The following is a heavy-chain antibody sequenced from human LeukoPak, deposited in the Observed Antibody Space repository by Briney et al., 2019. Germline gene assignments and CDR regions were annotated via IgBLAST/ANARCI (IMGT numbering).Heavy chain of an antibody. V-gene: IGHV1-2*02. CDR2: INPKTDDK. D-gene: IGHD3-10*01. CDR1: GYTFTGNF. Sequence: GASVKVSCKASGYTFTGNFMHWVRQAPGQGLEWMGFINPKTDDKTYAQKFQGRVTMTRDTSNSTAYMELRSLRSDDTAVYYCARAIGGYGSGTYYYYMDIWDKGTTVTVSS. J-gene: IGHJ6*03. CDR3: ARAIGGYGSGTYYYYMDI.